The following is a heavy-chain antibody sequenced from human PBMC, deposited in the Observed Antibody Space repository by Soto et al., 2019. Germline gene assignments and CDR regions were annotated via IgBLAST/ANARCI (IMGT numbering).Heavy chain of an antibody. J-gene: IGHJ4*02. V-gene: IGHV3-30*18. CDR1: GFTFSSYG. Sequence: GGALRLSCSAPGFTFSSYGMHWVRQAPGKGLEWVAVISYDGSNKYYADSVKGRFTISRDNSKNTLYLQMNSLRAEDTAVYYCAKVMITFGGGSLDYWGQGTLVTVSS. D-gene: IGHD3-16*01. CDR3: AKVMITFGGGSLDY. CDR2: ISYDGSNK.